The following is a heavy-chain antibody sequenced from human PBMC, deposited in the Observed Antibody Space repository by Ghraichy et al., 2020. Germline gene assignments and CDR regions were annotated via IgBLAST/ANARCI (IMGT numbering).Heavy chain of an antibody. Sequence: GGSLRLSCAASGLTFSTYSMNWVRQAPGKGLEWVSYISSSSSTIYYADSVKGRFTVSRDIAKNSLYLQMNSLRDEDTAVYYCARRAGDGSWYFDLWGRGTLVTVSS. CDR1: GLTFSTYS. D-gene: IGHD3-10*01. CDR2: ISSSSSTI. J-gene: IGHJ2*01. CDR3: ARRAGDGSWYFDL. V-gene: IGHV3-48*02.